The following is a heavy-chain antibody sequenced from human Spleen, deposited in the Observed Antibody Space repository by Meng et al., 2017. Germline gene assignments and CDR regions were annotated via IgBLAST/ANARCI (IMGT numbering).Heavy chain of an antibody. CDR2: VDPEDGET. D-gene: IGHD1-26*01. CDR1: GYTFTDPY. V-gene: IGHV1-69-2*01. Sequence: VQLVKSGEEVRNPWASVKISFKVSGYTFTDPYMHWVQQAPGKGLEWMGLVDPEDGETIYAEKFQGRVTITADTSTDTAYMELSSLRFDDTAVYYCAGAHNSGAYCPDDYWGQGTLVTVSS. J-gene: IGHJ4*02. CDR3: AGAHNSGAYCPDDY.